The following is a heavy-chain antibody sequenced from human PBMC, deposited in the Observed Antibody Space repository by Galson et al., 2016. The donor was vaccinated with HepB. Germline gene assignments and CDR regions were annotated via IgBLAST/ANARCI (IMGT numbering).Heavy chain of an antibody. V-gene: IGHV3-23*01. CDR1: GFTFSSYA. D-gene: IGHD2-21*02. CDR3: AKERGRGGDCYSH. Sequence: SLRLPCAASGFTFSSYAMTWVRQAPGRGLEWVSTISGTGETTYYADSVKGRFIISRDNSKNTLYLQMNSLRAEDTAVYYCAKERGRGGDCYSHWGQGTLVPVSS. J-gene: IGHJ4*02. CDR2: ISGTGETT.